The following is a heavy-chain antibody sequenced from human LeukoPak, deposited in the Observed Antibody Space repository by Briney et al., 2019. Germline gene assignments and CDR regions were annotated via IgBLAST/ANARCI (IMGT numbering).Heavy chain of an antibody. CDR3: ARVRRITMVRDGAFDI. CDR2: INHSGST. Sequence: SETLSLTCAVYGGSFSGYYWSWIRQPXXXXLEWIGEINHSGSTNYNPSLKSRVTISVDTSKNQFSLKLSSVTAADTAVYYCARVRRITMVRDGAFDIWGQGTMVTVSS. V-gene: IGHV4-34*01. D-gene: IGHD3-10*01. CDR1: GGSFSGYY. J-gene: IGHJ3*02.